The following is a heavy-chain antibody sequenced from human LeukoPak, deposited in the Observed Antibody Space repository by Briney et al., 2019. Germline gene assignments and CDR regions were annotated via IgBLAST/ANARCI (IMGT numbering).Heavy chain of an antibody. CDR3: ARDTLWFGELPSGAFDI. J-gene: IGHJ3*02. V-gene: IGHV3-23*01. CDR2: ISGSGDNI. Sequence: PGGSLRLSCAASGFTFSSYAMSWVRQAPGKGQEWVSAISGSGDNIYYADSVKGRFTISRDSSKKTLYLQMNILRAEDTAVYYCARDTLWFGELPSGAFDIWGQGTMVTVSS. CDR1: GFTFSSYA. D-gene: IGHD3-10*01.